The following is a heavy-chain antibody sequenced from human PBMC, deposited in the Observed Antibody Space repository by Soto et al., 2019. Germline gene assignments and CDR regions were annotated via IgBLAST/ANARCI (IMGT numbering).Heavy chain of an antibody. Sequence: SETLSLTRTGSGGCISRSIYYWGWIRRPPGKGLEWIGSIYYSGSTYYNPSLKSRVTISVDTSKNQFSLKLSSVTAADTAVYYCARRLYYDSSGFEGGGMDVWGQGTTVTVSS. V-gene: IGHV4-39*01. CDR1: GGCISRSIYY. J-gene: IGHJ6*02. CDR3: ARRLYYDSSGFEGGGMDV. CDR2: IYYSGST. D-gene: IGHD3-22*01.